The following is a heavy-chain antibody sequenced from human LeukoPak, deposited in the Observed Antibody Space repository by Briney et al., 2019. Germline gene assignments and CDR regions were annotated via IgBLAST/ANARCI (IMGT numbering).Heavy chain of an antibody. CDR1: GFTFDDYA. Sequence: GGSLRLSCAASGFTFDDYAMHWVRQAPGKGLEWVSLISWDGGSTYYADSVKGRFTISRDNSKNSLYLQMNSLRAEDTALYYCATKAAGSGYSYWGQGTLVTVSS. CDR2: ISWDGGST. J-gene: IGHJ4*02. CDR3: ATKAAGSGYSY. D-gene: IGHD3-22*01. V-gene: IGHV3-43D*03.